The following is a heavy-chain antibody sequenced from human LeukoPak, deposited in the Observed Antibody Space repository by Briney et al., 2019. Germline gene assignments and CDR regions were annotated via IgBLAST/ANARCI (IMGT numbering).Heavy chain of an antibody. CDR2: IFRIGST. D-gene: IGHD6-13*01. CDR1: GFSITTGYY. J-gene: IGHJ4*02. Sequence: SETLSLTCTVSGFSITTGYYWTWIRQPPGKRPEWIGTIFRIGSTCYNPSLKSRVTISVDTSKNQFSLKLSSVTAADTALYYCARVIDVAAAGYFDSWGQGTQVTVSS. CDR3: ARVIDVAAAGYFDS. V-gene: IGHV4-38-2*02.